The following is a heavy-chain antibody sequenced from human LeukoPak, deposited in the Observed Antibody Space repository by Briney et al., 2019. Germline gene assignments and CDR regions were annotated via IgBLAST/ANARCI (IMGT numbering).Heavy chain of an antibody. V-gene: IGHV4-4*07. Sequence: TETLSRTCTVSGGSISSYYWSWIRQPAGKGLEWIGRIYTSGSTNYNPSLKSRVTMSVDTSKNQFSLKLSSVTAADTAVYYCARETANGYDAFDIWGQGTMVTVSS. CDR3: ARETANGYDAFDI. CDR2: IYTSGST. J-gene: IGHJ3*02. CDR1: GGSISSYY. D-gene: IGHD6-25*01.